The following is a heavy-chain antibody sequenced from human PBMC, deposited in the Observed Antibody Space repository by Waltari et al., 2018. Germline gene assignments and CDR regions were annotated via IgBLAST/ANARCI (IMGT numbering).Heavy chain of an antibody. CDR1: GFPFSSYG. CDR2: ISYDGSNK. CDR3: AKDRRYGSGSYFDY. D-gene: IGHD3-10*01. V-gene: IGHV3-30*18. Sequence: QVQLVESGGGVVQPGRSLRLPCAASGFPFSSYGMPWVRQAPGKGLEWVAVISYDGSNKYYADSVKGRFTISRDNSKNTLYLQMNSLRAEDTAVYYCAKDRRYGSGSYFDYWGQGTLVTVSS. J-gene: IGHJ4*02.